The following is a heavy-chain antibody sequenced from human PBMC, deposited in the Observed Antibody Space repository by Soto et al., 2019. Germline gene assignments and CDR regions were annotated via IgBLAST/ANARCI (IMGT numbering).Heavy chain of an antibody. CDR1: GFTFSSYS. J-gene: IGHJ3*02. CDR2: ISSSSSTI. CDR3: TRGSYSAVIVGATIAFDI. Sequence: EVQLVESGGGLVQPGGSLRLSCAASGFTFSSYSMNWVCQAPGKGLEWGSYISSSSSTIYYADSVKGRFTISRDNAKNSLYLQMNSQRAEDTAVYYCTRGSYSAVIVGATIAFDIWGQGTMVTVSS. V-gene: IGHV3-48*01. D-gene: IGHD1-26*01.